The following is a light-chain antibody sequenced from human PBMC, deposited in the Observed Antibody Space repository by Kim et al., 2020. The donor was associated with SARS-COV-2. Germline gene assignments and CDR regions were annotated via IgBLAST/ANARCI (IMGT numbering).Light chain of an antibody. CDR1: ESIGTW. Sequence: DIQMTQSPSTLSASVGDRVTTTCRASESIGTWLAWYQQKPGRAPRLLIYLASTLENGVPSRFSGTGSRTEFSLSMTSLQPDDFATYCCGHYSRFPYTFGGGAKLGI. V-gene: IGKV1-5*03. CDR2: LAS. J-gene: IGKJ2*01. CDR3: GHYSRFPYT.